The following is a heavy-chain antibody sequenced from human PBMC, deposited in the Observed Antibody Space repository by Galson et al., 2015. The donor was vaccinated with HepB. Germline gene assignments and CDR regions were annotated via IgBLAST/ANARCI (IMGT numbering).Heavy chain of an antibody. CDR1: GYTLTELS. Sequence: SVKVSCKVSGYTLTELSMHWVRQVPGKGLEWMGGFDPEDGETIYAQKFQGRVTMTEDTSTDTAYMELSSLRSEDTAVYYCATGRGARPPYFDYWGQGTLVTVSS. D-gene: IGHD1-26*01. CDR2: FDPEDGET. CDR3: ATGRGARPPYFDY. J-gene: IGHJ4*02. V-gene: IGHV1-24*01.